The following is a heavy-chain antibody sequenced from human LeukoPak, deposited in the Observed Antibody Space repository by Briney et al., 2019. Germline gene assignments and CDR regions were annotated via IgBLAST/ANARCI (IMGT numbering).Heavy chain of an antibody. CDR2: INPNSGGT. Sequence: ASVRVSCKASGYTFTGYYMHWVRQAPGQGLEWMGWINPNSGGTNYAQKFQGRVTMTRDTSISTAYMELSRLRSDDTAVSYCAREGIAAAGPGSWFDPWGQGTLVTVSS. J-gene: IGHJ5*02. D-gene: IGHD6-13*01. CDR1: GYTFTGYY. CDR3: AREGIAAAGPGSWFDP. V-gene: IGHV1-2*02.